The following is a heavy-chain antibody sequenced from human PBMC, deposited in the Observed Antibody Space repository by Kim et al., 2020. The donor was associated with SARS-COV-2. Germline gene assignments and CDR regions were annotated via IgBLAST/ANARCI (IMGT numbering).Heavy chain of an antibody. D-gene: IGHD2-2*02. CDR3: ARGQYTGAWAQARIDS. CDR2: SAPYNGYT. CDR1: GYTFTSYS. Sequence: ASVKVSCETSGYTFTSYSIIWVRQAPGQGLEWVGWSAPYNGYTNSAQKIQDRVTMTTDRSTNTAYLELKSLTVHDTAVCYCARGQYTGAWAQARIDSWGQGPLVTVPP. J-gene: IGHJ4*02. V-gene: IGHV1-18*01.